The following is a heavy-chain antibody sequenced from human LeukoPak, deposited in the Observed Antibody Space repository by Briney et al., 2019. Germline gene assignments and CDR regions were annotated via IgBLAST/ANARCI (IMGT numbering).Heavy chain of an antibody. V-gene: IGHV3-53*01. J-gene: IGHJ5*02. Sequence: PGGSLRLSCAASGFTVSSDYMSWVRQAPGKGLEWVSVIYSGGETYYADSAKGRFTISRDNSKNTLYLQMNNLRAEDTAVYYCARHDWFAPWGQGTLVTVSS. CDR3: ARHDWFAP. CDR2: IYSGGET. CDR1: GFTVSSDY.